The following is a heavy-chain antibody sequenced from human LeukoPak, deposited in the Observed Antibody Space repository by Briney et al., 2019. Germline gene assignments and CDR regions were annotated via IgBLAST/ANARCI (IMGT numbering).Heavy chain of an antibody. D-gene: IGHD3-22*01. V-gene: IGHV3-23*01. CDR3: AKDLGIVVLGYFQH. CDR1: GFTFSSYA. CDR2: ISGSGGNT. J-gene: IGHJ1*01. Sequence: GGSLRLSCAASGFTFSSYAMSWVRQAPGKGLERVSGISGSGGNTYYADSVKGRFTVSRDNSKNTLYLQMNSLRAEDTAVYYCAKDLGIVVLGYFQHWGQGTLVTVSS.